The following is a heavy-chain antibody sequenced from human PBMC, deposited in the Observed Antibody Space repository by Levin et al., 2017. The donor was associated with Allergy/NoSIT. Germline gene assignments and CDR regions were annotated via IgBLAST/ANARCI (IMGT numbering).Heavy chain of an antibody. CDR3: ARRRLGFDP. CDR2: INPGDSDT. Sequence: GGSLRLSCKGSGYSFTNYWIGWVRQMPGKGLEWMGIINPGDSDTRYSPSFQGQVTMSADKSINTAYLQWSSLKPSDTAMYYCARRRLGFDPWGQGTLVTVSS. CDR1: GYSFTNYW. V-gene: IGHV5-51*01. J-gene: IGHJ5*02.